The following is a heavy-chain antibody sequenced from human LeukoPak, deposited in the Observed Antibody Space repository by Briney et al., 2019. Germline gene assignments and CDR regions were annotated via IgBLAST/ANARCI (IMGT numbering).Heavy chain of an antibody. CDR3: ARGATGTTFDY. CDR1: GFTFSNFA. Sequence: PGGSLRLSCAASGFTFSNFAMSWVRQAPGKGLECVSVISDSGASTYFADSVKGRFTISRDNAKNSLYLQMNSLRTEDTALYYCARGATGTTFDYWGQGTLVTVSS. J-gene: IGHJ4*02. CDR2: ISDSGAST. D-gene: IGHD1-1*01. V-gene: IGHV3-23*01.